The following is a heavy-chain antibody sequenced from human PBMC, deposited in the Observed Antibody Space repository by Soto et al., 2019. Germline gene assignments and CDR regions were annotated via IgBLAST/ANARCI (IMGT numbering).Heavy chain of an antibody. J-gene: IGHJ4*02. D-gene: IGHD2-21*02. CDR1: GFSFTKFA. CDR3: AKDDFTDRGDDYFDY. CDR2: IGASGDIT. V-gene: IGHV3-23*01. Sequence: PVGSLRLSCAASGFSFTKFAMSWVRQAPGKGLEWVAGIGASGDITWYADSVKGRLSISRDNSKNTLYLQLNSLRFEDTAVYYCAKDDFTDRGDDYFDYWGPGTLVTVSS.